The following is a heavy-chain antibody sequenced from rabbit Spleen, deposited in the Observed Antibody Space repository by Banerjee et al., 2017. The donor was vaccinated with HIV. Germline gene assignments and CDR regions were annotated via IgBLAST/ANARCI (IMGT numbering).Heavy chain of an antibody. CDR3: VREVAAKLNL. CDR1: GFDFNNYY. D-gene: IGHD4-1*01. Sequence: QLVESGGGLVQPGGSLKLSCKASGFDFNNYYMSWVRQAPGKGLEWIGYIDPVFGITYYANWVNGRFTISSHNAQNTLFLQLNSLTVADTATYFCVREVAAKLNLWGPGTLVTVS. V-gene: IGHV1S7*01. CDR2: IDPVFGIT. J-gene: IGHJ4*01.